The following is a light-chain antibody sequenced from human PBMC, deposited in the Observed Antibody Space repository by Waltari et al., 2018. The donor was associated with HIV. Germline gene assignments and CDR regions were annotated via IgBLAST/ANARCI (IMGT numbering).Light chain of an antibody. J-gene: IGLJ2*01. CDR3: TSYTTRSTVI. Sequence: QSALTQPAYVSGSPGPSITLSCTGTSSDIGIYNYVSWYQQHPGKAPKLLIYEVNNRPSGVSDRFSGSKSGNTASLSISGLQAEDEADYYCTSYTTRSTVIFGGGTSVTVL. CDR2: EVN. V-gene: IGLV2-14*01. CDR1: SSDIGIYNY.